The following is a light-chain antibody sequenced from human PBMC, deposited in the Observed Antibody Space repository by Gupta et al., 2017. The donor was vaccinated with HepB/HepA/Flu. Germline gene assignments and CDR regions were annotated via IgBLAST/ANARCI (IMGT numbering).Light chain of an antibody. CDR3: QHGNSSPIT. J-gene: IGKJ5*01. Sequence: DIQLTQSPSFLSASVGDRVTITCRASQDINSYLIWYQQKPGKAPNLLIYTASTVQGGVTSRFSGSGSGTXFTLTIXSRQPEDFATYYCQHGNSSPITFGXGTLLDIK. CDR2: TAS. V-gene: IGKV1-9*01. CDR1: QDINSY.